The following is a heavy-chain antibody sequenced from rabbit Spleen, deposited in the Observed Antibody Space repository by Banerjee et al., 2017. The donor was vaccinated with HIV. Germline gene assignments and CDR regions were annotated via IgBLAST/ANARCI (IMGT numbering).Heavy chain of an antibody. CDR2: IYAGSSGST. D-gene: IGHD6-1*01. CDR3: ARTTYGYDDYADLYYAAMDL. V-gene: IGHV1S40*01. Sequence: QSLEESGGGLVKPEGSLTLTCTASGVSFSSSSYMCWVRQAPGKGLEWIACIYAGSSGSTYYASWAKGRFTVSKTSSTTLTLQMTSLTAADTATYFCARTTYGYDDYADLYYAAMDLWGQGTLVTVS. CDR1: GVSFSSSSY. J-gene: IGHJ6*01.